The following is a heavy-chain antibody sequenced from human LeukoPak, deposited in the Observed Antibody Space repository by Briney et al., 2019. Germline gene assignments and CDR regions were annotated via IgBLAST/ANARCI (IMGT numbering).Heavy chain of an antibody. CDR1: GYTFTGYH. J-gene: IGHJ4*02. V-gene: IGHV1-2*02. CDR2: INPNSGGT. Sequence: GASVKDSCQGSGYTFTGYHMHWVRQAPGQGLEWMGWINPNSGGTNYAQKFQGRVTMTRDTSISTAYMELSRLRSDDTAVYYCARDSRCAIGRAFDNWGQPTLVTVSS. D-gene: IGHD4-17*01. CDR3: ARDSRCAIGRAFDN.